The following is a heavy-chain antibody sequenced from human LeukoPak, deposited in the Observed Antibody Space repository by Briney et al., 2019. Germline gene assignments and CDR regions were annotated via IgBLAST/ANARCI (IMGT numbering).Heavy chain of an antibody. CDR1: GFLFNTYA. CDR3: ARDRSGYYDSSAYLY. J-gene: IGHJ4*02. D-gene: IGHD3-22*01. V-gene: IGHV3-30-3*01. CDR2: VSYDGSNK. Sequence: GGSLRLSCAASGFLFNTYAMHWVRQAPGKGLEWVAVVSYDGSNKYYADSVKGRFIISRDNSKDTLYLQMNSLRAEDTAVYYCARDRSGYYDSSAYLYWGQGTLVTVSS.